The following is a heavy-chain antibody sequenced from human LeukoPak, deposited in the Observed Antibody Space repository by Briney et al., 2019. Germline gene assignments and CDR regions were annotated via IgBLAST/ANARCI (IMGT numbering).Heavy chain of an antibody. Sequence: GGSLRLSCAASGFTFSSYSMNWVRQAPGKGLEWVAVIWYDGSNKYYADSVKGRFTISRDNSKDTLYLQMNSLRAEDTAVYYCARDSNWTFDYWGQGTLVTVSS. CDR3: ARDSNWTFDY. D-gene: IGHD1-20*01. V-gene: IGHV3-33*08. CDR1: GFTFSSYS. CDR2: IWYDGSNK. J-gene: IGHJ4*02.